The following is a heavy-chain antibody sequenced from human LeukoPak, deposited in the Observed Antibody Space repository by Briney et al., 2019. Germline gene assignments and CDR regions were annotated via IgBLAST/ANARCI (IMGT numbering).Heavy chain of an antibody. V-gene: IGHV3-30*02. CDR2: IRYDGSNK. D-gene: IGHD2/OR15-2a*01. Sequence: GGSLRLSCAASGFTFSSYGMHWLRQAPGKGLEWVAYIRYDGSNKYYADSVKGRYTISRDNSKNTLYLQINSLSAEDRAVYYCAKVFRGGVDYWGQGTLVTVSS. J-gene: IGHJ4*02. CDR3: AKVFRGGVDY. CDR1: GFTFSSYG.